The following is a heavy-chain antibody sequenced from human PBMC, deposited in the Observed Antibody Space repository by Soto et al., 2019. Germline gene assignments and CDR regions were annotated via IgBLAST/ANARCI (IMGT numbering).Heavy chain of an antibody. V-gene: IGHV3-53*01. CDR3: AKEGSDGWCHL. CDR2: IYTGGST. CDR1: GFSVINSY. Sequence: EEHLVESGGGLIQPGGSLRLSCVGSGFSVINSYVSWVRQAPGQGLEWVSIIYTGGSTYYADSVKGRFTMSRDTSKNTVSLQMSRLRAEETALYYCAKEGSDGWCHLWGQGTLVTVAS. J-gene: IGHJ5*02. D-gene: IGHD1-26*01.